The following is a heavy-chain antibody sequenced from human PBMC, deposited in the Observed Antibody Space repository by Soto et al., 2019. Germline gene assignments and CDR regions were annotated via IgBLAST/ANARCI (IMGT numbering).Heavy chain of an antibody. D-gene: IGHD3-3*01. Sequence: QITLNESGPTGVKPAETLTLTCTFSGFSLTTSGVGVGWIRQSPGKAPELLALIYWDDDKRYSASLKSKLTSTKDTSKDQVVLTMASVDPADTATYYCSHRILRTVFGLVTTTAIYFDFWGQGTPVVVSS. CDR1: GFSLTTSGVG. CDR3: SHRILRTVFGLVTTTAIYFDF. V-gene: IGHV2-5*02. CDR2: IYWDDDK. J-gene: IGHJ4*02.